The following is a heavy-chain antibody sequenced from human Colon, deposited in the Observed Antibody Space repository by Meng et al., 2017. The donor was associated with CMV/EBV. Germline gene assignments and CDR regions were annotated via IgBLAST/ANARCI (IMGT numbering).Heavy chain of an antibody. CDR1: GGTFSSYA. CDR2: IIPIFGTA. CDR3: ARQIQLWHRTDAFDI. J-gene: IGHJ3*02. D-gene: IGHD5-18*01. Sequence: SVKVSCKASGGTFSSYAISWVRQAPGQGLEWMGGIIPIFGTANYPQKFQGRVTITTDESTSTAYMELSSLRSEDTAVYYCARQIQLWHRTDAFDIWGQGTMVTVSS. V-gene: IGHV1-69*05.